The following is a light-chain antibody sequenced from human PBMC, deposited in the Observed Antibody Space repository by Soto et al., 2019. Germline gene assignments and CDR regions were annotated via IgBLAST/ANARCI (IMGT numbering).Light chain of an antibody. CDR3: QQYKNWLT. CDR1: QTVRNN. Sequence: VLTNSPGALSLSPGERATLSCRASQTVRNNYLAWYQQEPGQAPRLLIYGASTRATGIPAIFSGSGSGTEFTLTISSLQSEDFAVYYCQQYKNWLTFGGGTK. CDR2: GAS. J-gene: IGKJ4*01. V-gene: IGKV3-15*01.